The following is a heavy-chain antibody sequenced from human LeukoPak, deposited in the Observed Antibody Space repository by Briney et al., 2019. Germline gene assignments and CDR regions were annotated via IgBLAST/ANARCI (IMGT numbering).Heavy chain of an antibody. V-gene: IGHV3-9*03. J-gene: IGHJ4*02. D-gene: IGHD2-15*01. CDR1: GFTFDDYA. Sequence: PGRSLRLSCAASGFTFDDYAMHWVRQAPGKGLEWVSGISWNSGSIGYADSVKGRFTISRDNAKNSLYLQMNSLRAEDMALYYCAKDPFPYCSGGSCYSVYFDYWGQGTLVTVSS. CDR3: AKDPFPYCSGGSCYSVYFDY. CDR2: ISWNSGSI.